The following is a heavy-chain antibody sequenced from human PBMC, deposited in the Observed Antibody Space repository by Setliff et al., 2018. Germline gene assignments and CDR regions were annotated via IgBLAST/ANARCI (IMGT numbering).Heavy chain of an antibody. D-gene: IGHD4-17*01. V-gene: IGHV4-34*10. CDR3: ARALYGDYPRACCGFDI. CDR2: INHSGGT. J-gene: IGHJ3*02. Sequence: SETLSLTCAVQGGPFSGYYWSWIRQPPGKGLESIGDINHSGGTNYNPSLKSRVTVSIDTSKNHFSLRLSSVTAADTALYYCARALYGDYPRACCGFDIWGRGTMVTVSS. CDR1: GGPFSGYY.